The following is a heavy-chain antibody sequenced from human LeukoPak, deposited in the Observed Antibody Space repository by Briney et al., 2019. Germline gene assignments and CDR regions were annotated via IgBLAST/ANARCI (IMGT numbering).Heavy chain of an antibody. CDR2: ISYDGSNK. CDR3: ARAYCSGDTCYSATD. Sequence: GGSLRLSCAASGFTFSSYAVHWVRQAPGKGLDWVAVISYDGSNKYYADSVKGRFTISRDNSKNTLYLQMNSLRAEDTAVYYCARAYCSGDTCYSATDWGQGTLVTVSS. J-gene: IGHJ4*02. D-gene: IGHD2-15*01. V-gene: IGHV3-30*04. CDR1: GFTFSSYA.